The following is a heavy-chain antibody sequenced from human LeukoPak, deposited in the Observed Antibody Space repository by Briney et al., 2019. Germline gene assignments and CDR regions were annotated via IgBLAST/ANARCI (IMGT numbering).Heavy chain of an antibody. CDR3: AKDTIYVVVPAAMDY. D-gene: IGHD2-2*01. CDR1: GFTFSTYA. J-gene: IGHJ4*02. V-gene: IGHV3-23*01. CDR2: ISGSTGTT. Sequence: GGSLRLSCAASGFTFSTYAMSWVRQAPGKRLEWVSTISGSTGTTYYADSVKGRFTISRDNSKNTLYLQMNSLRAEDTAVYYCAKDTIYVVVPAAMDYWGQGTLVTVSS.